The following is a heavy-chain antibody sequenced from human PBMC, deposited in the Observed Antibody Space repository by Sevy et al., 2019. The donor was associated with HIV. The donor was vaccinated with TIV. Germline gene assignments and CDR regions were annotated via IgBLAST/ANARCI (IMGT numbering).Heavy chain of an antibody. Sequence: VGSLRLSCAASGLSFTTNGMSWVRQAPGKGLEWVAGITSGGATYYADSVKGRFTVSRDNSKNTLYLQLNSLRADDTAVFYCAGGDTPMITDLDYWGQGTLVTVSS. CDR2: ITSGGAT. J-gene: IGHJ4*02. V-gene: IGHV3-23*01. D-gene: IGHD3-16*01. CDR3: AGGDTPMITDLDY. CDR1: GLSFTTNG.